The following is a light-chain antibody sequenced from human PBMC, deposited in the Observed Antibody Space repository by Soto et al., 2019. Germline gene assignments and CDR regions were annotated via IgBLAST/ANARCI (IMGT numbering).Light chain of an antibody. J-gene: IGKJ1*01. V-gene: IGKV3-20*01. Sequence: EIVFTQSPGTLPLSPGERATLSCRASQSVSSSYLAWYQQKPGQAPRLLIYGASSRATGITDRFSGSGSGTDFTLTISRLEPEDFAVYYCQQYGSSPWTFGQGTKVDIK. CDR2: GAS. CDR1: QSVSSSY. CDR3: QQYGSSPWT.